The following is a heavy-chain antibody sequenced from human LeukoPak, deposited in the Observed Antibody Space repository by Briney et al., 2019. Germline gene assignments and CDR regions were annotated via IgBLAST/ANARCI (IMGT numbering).Heavy chain of an antibody. CDR3: ARSAPAAAGTGPMDV. Sequence: GGSLRLSCAASGFTFSSYAMSWVRQAPGKGLEWVSAISSSSSTNYADSVKGRFTISRDNAKNSLYLQMNSLRAEDTTVYYCARSAPAAAGTGPMDVWGKGTTVTVSS. CDR1: GFTFSSYA. J-gene: IGHJ6*03. D-gene: IGHD6-13*01. CDR2: ISSSSST. V-gene: IGHV3-21*01.